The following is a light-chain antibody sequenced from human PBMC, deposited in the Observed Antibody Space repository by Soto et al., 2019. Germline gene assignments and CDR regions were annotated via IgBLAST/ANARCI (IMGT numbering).Light chain of an antibody. V-gene: IGLV1-44*01. CDR1: SSDIGSNP. Sequence: QSVLTQPPSSSGSPGQRVAISCSGGSSDIGSNPVNWYLHLPGAAPKLLIYRDNQRPSGVPDRFPGSKSGTSASLTISGLQSEDEADYFWSAWDDNIYGPVFGGGTKLTVL. J-gene: IGLJ2*01. CDR2: RDN. CDR3: SAWDDNIYGPV.